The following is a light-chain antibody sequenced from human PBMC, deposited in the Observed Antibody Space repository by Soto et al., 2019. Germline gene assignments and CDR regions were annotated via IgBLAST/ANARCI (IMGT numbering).Light chain of an antibody. J-gene: IGKJ4*01. CDR3: QQYNDWPSLT. V-gene: IGKV3-15*01. CDR2: GAS. CDR1: QSVSSSY. Sequence: EIVLTQSRCTLSLSPGERVTLSCRVSQSVSSSYLTWYQQKPGQAPRLLIYGASTWATGLPARFSGSGSGTEFTLTISSLQSEDSAVYYCQQYNDWPSLTFGGGTKVDIK.